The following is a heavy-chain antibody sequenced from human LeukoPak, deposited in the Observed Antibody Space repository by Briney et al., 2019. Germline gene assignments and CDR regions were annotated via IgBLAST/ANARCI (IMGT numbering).Heavy chain of an antibody. J-gene: IGHJ6*02. CDR1: GFTFSSYW. CDR2: IKQDGSEK. CDR3: ARDLSRYDFWSGYYNEYYGMDV. Sequence: GGALRLSCAASGFTFSSYWMSCVRQAPGKGLEWVANIKQDGSEKYYVASVKGRFTISRDNAKNSLYLQMNSLRAEDTAVYYCARDLSRYDFWSGYYNEYYGMDVWGQGTPVTVSS. D-gene: IGHD3-3*01. V-gene: IGHV3-7*01.